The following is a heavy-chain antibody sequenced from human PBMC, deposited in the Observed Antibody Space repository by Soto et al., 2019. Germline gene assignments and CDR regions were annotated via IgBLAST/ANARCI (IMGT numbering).Heavy chain of an antibody. J-gene: IGHJ4*02. V-gene: IGHV3-23*01. D-gene: IGHD1-26*01. CDR1: GFTFSSDA. CDR3: AKGGSYYISARYFDY. Sequence: GGLRLSCAASGFTFSSDAMSWVRQAPGKGLEWVSAISGSGGSTYYADSVKGRFTISRDNSKNTLYLQMNSLRAEDTAVYYCAKGGSYYISARYFDYWGQGTLVTVSS. CDR2: ISGSGGST.